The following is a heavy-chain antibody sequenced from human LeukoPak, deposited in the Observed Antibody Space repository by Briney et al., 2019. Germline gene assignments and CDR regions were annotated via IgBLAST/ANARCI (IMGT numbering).Heavy chain of an antibody. V-gene: IGHV1-46*01. D-gene: IGHD1-26*01. Sequence: ASVKVSCKASGYTFTSYYMHWVRQAPGQGLEWMGIINPSGGSTSYPQKFQGRVTMTRDTSTSTVYMELSSLRSEDTAVYYCARGKWELLSKYYFGYWGRGTLVTVSS. CDR3: ARGKWELLSKYYFGY. CDR1: GYTFTSYY. CDR2: INPSGGST. J-gene: IGHJ4*02.